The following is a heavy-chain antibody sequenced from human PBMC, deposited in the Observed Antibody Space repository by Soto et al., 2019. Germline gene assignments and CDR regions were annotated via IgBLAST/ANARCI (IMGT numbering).Heavy chain of an antibody. D-gene: IGHD1-1*01. CDR2: IDPSSGSA. CDR3: ARVNELPYYYYGLDV. V-gene: IGHV1-46*03. CDR1: GDTFTTYY. Sequence: ASVKVSCKASGDTFTTYYIHWVRQAPGQGLEWMGIIDPSSGSAGYAQRFQVSVTMTRDTPTSTFYMELSSLRSEDTAVYYCARVNELPYYYYGLDVWGQRTTVPGSS. J-gene: IGHJ6*02.